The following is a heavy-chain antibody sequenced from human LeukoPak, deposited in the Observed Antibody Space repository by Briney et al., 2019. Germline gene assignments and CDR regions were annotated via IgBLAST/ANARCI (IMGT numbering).Heavy chain of an antibody. CDR1: GFTFSSYC. J-gene: IGHJ3*01. CDR2: IKQDGSEK. V-gene: IGHV3-7*01. CDR3: ARDLYYYDSSGTEAFDV. Sequence: GGSLRLSCAASGFTFSSYCMSWVRQAPGKGLEWVANIKQDGSEKYYVDSVKGRFTIYRDNAKNSVYLQLSSLRAVDTAVYYCARDLYYYDSSGTEAFDVWGQGTMVTVSS. D-gene: IGHD3-22*01.